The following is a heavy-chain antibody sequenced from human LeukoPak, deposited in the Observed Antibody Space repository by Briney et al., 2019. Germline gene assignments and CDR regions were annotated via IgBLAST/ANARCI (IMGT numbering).Heavy chain of an antibody. D-gene: IGHD2-21*02. CDR1: EYDFRAYT. J-gene: IGHJ4*02. CDR3: AKVVTNDY. Sequence: GGSLRLSCVASEYDFRAYTFTWVRQAPGKGLEWVSAISGSGGSTYYADSVKGRFTISRDNSKNTLYLQMNSLRAEDTAVYYCAKVVTNDYWGQGTLVTVSS. V-gene: IGHV3-23*01. CDR2: ISGSGGST.